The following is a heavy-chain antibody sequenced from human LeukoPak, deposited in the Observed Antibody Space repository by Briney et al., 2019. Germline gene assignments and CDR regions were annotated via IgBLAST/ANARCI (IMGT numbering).Heavy chain of an antibody. CDR1: GFTFSNAW. D-gene: IGHD1-7*01. CDR2: IKSKTDGGTT. V-gene: IGHV3-15*01. Sequence: GGSLRLSCAASGFTFSNAWMSWVRRAPGKGLEWVGGIKSKTDGGTTDYAAPVKGRFTISRDDSKNTLYLQMNSLRAEDTAVYYCAKTKGGTTGYYFDYWGQGTLVTVSS. J-gene: IGHJ4*02. CDR3: AKTKGGTTGYYFDY.